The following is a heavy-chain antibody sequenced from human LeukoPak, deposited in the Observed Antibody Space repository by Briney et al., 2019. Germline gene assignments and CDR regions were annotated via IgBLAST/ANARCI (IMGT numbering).Heavy chain of an antibody. Sequence: GGSLRLSCAASGFTFSRYYMTWVRQAPGKGLEWVANIKQDGSEKFYLDSVKGRFTISRDSAKNSLFLQMNSLRAEDTAVYYCVRWIASGSGIYWYFDVWGRGTLVTVSS. D-gene: IGHD1-26*01. J-gene: IGHJ2*01. V-gene: IGHV3-7*01. CDR1: GFTFSRYY. CDR3: VRWIASGSGIYWYFDV. CDR2: IKQDGSEK.